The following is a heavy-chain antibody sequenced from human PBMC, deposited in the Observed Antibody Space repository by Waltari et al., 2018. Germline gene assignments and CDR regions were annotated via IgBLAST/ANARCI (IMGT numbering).Heavy chain of an antibody. Sequence: QVQLQESGPGLVKPSETLSLTCAVSGHSISITYYWGWIRQSPGKGLEWSANIYHNGNTNYNPSLKRRVTISRDTSKNRFSLNLRSVTAADTAVYYCAAYLPDWGRGRDYWGQGILVTVSS. V-gene: IGHV4-38-2*01. CDR1: GHSISITYY. CDR2: IYHNGNT. J-gene: IGHJ4*02. CDR3: AAYLPDWGRGRDY. D-gene: IGHD7-27*01.